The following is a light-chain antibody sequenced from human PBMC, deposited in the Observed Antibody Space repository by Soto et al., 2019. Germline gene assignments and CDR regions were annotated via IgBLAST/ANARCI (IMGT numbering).Light chain of an antibody. V-gene: IGKV3D-15*01. CDR3: QQYNNWPL. J-gene: IGKJ4*01. CDR2: GAS. CDR1: QSVSSN. Sequence: EIVLTQSPDTLSLSPGERATLSCRANQSVSSNFLAWYQQKPGQAPRLLISGASNRATGIPDRFTGSGSGTEFTLTISRLQSEDFAVYYCQQYNNWPLFGGGTRVEI.